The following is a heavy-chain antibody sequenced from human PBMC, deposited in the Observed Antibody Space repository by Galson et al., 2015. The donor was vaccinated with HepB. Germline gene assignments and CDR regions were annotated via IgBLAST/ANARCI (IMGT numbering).Heavy chain of an antibody. CDR1: GFTFSSYA. CDR2: ISGSGGST. D-gene: IGHD3-22*01. J-gene: IGHJ4*02. Sequence: SLRLSCAASGFTFSSYAMSWVRQAPGKGLEWVSAISGSGGSTYYADSVKGRFTISRDNSKNTLYLQMNSLRAEDTAVYYCAKFITMIVVVTTWDYWGQGTLVTVSS. V-gene: IGHV3-23*01. CDR3: AKFITMIVVVTTWDY.